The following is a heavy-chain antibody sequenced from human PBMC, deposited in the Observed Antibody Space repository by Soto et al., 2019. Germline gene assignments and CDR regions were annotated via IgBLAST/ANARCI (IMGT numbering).Heavy chain of an antibody. D-gene: IGHD5-12*01. CDR2: IYYSGST. CDR1: GGSISSSSYY. Sequence: QLQLQESGPGLVKPSETLSLTCTVSGGSISSSSYYWGWIRQPPGKVLEWIGSIYYSGSTYYNPSLKSRVTISVDTSKNHFSLKLSSVTAADTAVYYCARVPEGSWLATFDYWGQGTLVTVSS. CDR3: ARVPEGSWLATFDY. V-gene: IGHV4-39*02. J-gene: IGHJ4*02.